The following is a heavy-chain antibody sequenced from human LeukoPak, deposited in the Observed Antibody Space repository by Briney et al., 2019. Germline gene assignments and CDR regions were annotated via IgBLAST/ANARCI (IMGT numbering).Heavy chain of an antibody. CDR2: IYVSGST. Sequence: PGGSLRLSCAASGFTVSDSFMTWVRQAPGKGLEWVSVIYVSGSTYYADSVKGRFTISRDNSKNTLYLQMNSLRAEDTAVYYCAKAVAGVFDYWGQGTLVTVSS. CDR1: GFTVSDSF. CDR3: AKAVAGVFDY. V-gene: IGHV3-53*01. D-gene: IGHD6-19*01. J-gene: IGHJ4*02.